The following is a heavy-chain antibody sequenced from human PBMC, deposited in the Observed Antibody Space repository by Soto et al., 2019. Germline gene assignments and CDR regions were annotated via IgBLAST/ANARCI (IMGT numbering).Heavy chain of an antibody. CDR3: VRDGYGDYPLDF. J-gene: IGHJ4*01. Sequence: GGTLILSCGASGVTCSSYGMHWVRPDPGKGLVWVSRIDNHGSGTGYADSVKGRFTISRDNAKNTLFLQMNSLRAEDTAVYYCVRDGYGDYPLDFWGQGTLVTVSA. CDR2: IDNHGSGT. V-gene: IGHV3-74*01. CDR1: GVTCSSYG. D-gene: IGHD4-17*01.